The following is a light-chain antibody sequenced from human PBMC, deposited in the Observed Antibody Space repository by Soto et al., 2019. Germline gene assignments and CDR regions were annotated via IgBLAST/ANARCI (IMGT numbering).Light chain of an antibody. CDR1: QSVSSY. CDR2: GAS. CDR3: QQYNNWPLLT. J-gene: IGKJ4*01. V-gene: IGKV3-15*01. Sequence: EIVMTQSPATLSVSPGERATLSCRASQSVSSYLAWYQQKHGQAPRLLIYGASTRATGIPARFSGSGSGTEFTLTISSLQSEDFAVYYCQQYNNWPLLTFGGGTKVEIK.